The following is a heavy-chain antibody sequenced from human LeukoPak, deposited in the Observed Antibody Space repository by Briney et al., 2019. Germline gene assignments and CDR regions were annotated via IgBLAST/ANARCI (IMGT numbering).Heavy chain of an antibody. V-gene: IGHV3-23*01. D-gene: IGHD6-13*01. CDR2: ITSGSGTGT. CDR1: GFTFSNYG. Sequence: GGSLRLSCAASGFTFSNYGMSWVRQAPGKGLEWVSSITSGSGTGTTYADSVKGRFTVSRDISQNTLYLPMDRLRAGDTAVYHCAKGKGSDFRSWYFDFWGQGILVTVSS. J-gene: IGHJ4*02. CDR3: AKGKGSDFRSWYFDF.